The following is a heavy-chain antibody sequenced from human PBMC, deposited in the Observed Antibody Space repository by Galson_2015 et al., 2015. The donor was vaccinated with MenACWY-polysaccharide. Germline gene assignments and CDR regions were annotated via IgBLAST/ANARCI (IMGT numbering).Heavy chain of an antibody. D-gene: IGHD3-10*01. CDR1: GFIFSSYS. CDR3: ARVSGEFYYDSGDLKQGPFDI. CDR2: ISRSSRYI. Sequence: SLRLSCAASGFIFSSYSMTWVRQAPGKGLDWVASISRSSRYIYYPDSVKGRFTVSRDNAQNSMYLEMNSLRAEDTAVYYCARVSGEFYYDSGDLKQGPFDIWGRSTVLSVSS. V-gene: IGHV3-21*01. J-gene: IGHJ3*02.